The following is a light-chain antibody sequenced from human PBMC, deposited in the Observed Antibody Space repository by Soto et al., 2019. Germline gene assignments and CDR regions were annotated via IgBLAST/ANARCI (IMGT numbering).Light chain of an antibody. CDR1: SSDVGSYNL. Sequence: QSALTQSASVSGSPGQSITISCTGTSSDVGSYNLVSWYQQHPGKAPKLMIYDVSNRPSGVSNRFSGSKSGNTASLTISGLQAEDEADYYCSSYTSSSIVVFGGGTKLTVL. V-gene: IGLV2-14*02. CDR2: DVS. CDR3: SSYTSSSIVV. J-gene: IGLJ2*01.